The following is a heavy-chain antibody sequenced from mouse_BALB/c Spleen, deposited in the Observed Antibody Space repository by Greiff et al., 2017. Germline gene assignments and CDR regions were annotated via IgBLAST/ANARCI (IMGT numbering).Heavy chain of an antibody. V-gene: IGHV1-7*01. CDR3: ATMITTNYFDY. J-gene: IGHJ2*01. D-gene: IGHD2-4*01. CDR2: INPSTGYT. CDR1: GYTFTSYW. Sequence: QVQLQQSGAELAKPGASVKMSCKASGYTFTSYWMHWVKQRPGQGLEWIGYINPSTGYTEYNQKFKDKATLTADKSSSTAYMQLSSLTSEDSAVYYCATMITTNYFDYWGQGTTLTVSS.